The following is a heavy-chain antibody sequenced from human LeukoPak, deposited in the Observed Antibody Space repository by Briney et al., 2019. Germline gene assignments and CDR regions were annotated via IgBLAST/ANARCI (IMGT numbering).Heavy chain of an antibody. D-gene: IGHD2-2*01. J-gene: IGHJ4*02. CDR3: ARHSIVVVPAAAFDY. CDR2: IYHSGST. CDR1: GYSISSGYY. V-gene: IGHV4-38-2*01. Sequence: SETLSLTCAVSGYSISSGYYWGWIRQPPGKGLEWIGSIYHSGSTYYNPSLKSRVTISVDTSKNQFSLKLSSVTAADTAVYYCARHSIVVVPAAAFDYWGQGTLVTVSS.